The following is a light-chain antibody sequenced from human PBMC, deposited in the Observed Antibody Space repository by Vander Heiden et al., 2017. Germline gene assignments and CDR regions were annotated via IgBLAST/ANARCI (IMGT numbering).Light chain of an antibody. J-gene: IGKJ3*01. Sequence: DIVMTQYPDSLAVSLGERATINCKSSQSVLYSSNNKNYIAWYQQKPGQPPKLLIYWASTRESGVPDRFTGSGSGTDFTLTISSLQAEDVAVYYCQQYYTTPFFTFGPGTKVDIK. CDR3: QQYYTTPFFT. CDR1: QSVLYSSNNKNY. V-gene: IGKV4-1*01. CDR2: WAS.